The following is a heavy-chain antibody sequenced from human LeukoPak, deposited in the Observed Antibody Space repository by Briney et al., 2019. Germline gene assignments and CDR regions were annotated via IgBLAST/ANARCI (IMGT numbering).Heavy chain of an antibody. D-gene: IGHD6-13*01. V-gene: IGHV1-46*01. CDR2: INPSGGST. CDR3: ARTIAADDALDI. Sequence: ASVKVSCKASGYTFTSYYMHWVRQAPGQGLEWMGIINPSGGSTSYTQKFQGRVTMTRDTSTSTVYMELSSLRSEDTAVYYCARTIAADDALDIWGQGTMVTVSS. CDR1: GYTFTSYY. J-gene: IGHJ3*02.